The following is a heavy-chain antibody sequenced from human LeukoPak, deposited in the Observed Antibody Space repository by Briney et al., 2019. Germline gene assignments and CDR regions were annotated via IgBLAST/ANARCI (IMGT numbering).Heavy chain of an antibody. CDR1: GFIFSTNA. Sequence: PGGSLRLSCAASGFIFSTNAINWVRQAPGKGLEWGSGISGIGDTTFYSDPVKGRFTLSRDNSENTLYLQMNSLRVEDAAVYYCAKKKGSGWPTIYFDYWGQGILVTVSS. CDR2: ISGIGDTT. CDR3: AKKKGSGWPTIYFDY. V-gene: IGHV3-23*01. D-gene: IGHD6-19*01. J-gene: IGHJ4*02.